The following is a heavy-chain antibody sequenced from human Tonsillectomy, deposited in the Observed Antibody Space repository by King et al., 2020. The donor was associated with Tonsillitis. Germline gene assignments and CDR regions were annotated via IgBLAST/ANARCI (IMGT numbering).Heavy chain of an antibody. CDR2: IYYSGST. D-gene: IGHD6-13*01. CDR3: ASSSSWYEGYFDY. V-gene: IGHV4-59*02. Sequence: VQLQESGPGLVKPSETLSLTCIVSGSSVSFYWSWIRQPPGKGLEWIGYIYYSGSTNYNPSLKSRVTMSIDTSKNQFSLNLSSVTAADTAVYYCASSSSWYEGYFDYWGQGTLVTVSA. J-gene: IGHJ4*02. CDR1: GSSVSFY.